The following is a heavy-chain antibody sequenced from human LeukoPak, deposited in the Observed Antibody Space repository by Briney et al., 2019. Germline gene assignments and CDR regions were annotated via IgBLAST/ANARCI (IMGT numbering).Heavy chain of an antibody. V-gene: IGHV4-39*01. Sequence: SETLSLTCTVSGGSISSSSHYWGWIRQPPGKGLEWIGSIYYSGSTYYNPSLKSRVTISVDTSKNQFSLKVSSVTAADTAVYYCARRRLGDLFDYWGQGTLVTVSS. J-gene: IGHJ4*02. D-gene: IGHD3-16*01. CDR3: ARRRLGDLFDY. CDR1: GGSISSSSHY. CDR2: IYYSGST.